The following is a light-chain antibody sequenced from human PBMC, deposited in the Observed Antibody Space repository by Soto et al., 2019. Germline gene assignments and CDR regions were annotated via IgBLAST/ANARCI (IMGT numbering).Light chain of an antibody. J-gene: IGKJ4*01. Sequence: EIVLTQSPTTLSLSPGERATLSCRASQSVNSYLAWYQQKPGQAPRLLIYDASNRATGIPARSSGSGSGTDFTLTSSSLEPEDFAVYYCQQRSNWPPLTFGGGTKVEIK. CDR1: QSVNSY. CDR3: QQRSNWPPLT. CDR2: DAS. V-gene: IGKV3-11*01.